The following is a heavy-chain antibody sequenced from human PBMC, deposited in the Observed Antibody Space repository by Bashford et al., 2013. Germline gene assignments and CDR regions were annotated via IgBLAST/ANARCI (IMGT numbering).Heavy chain of an antibody. CDR3: VSLLVVPD. CDR1: GYSFVSHG. J-gene: IGHJ4*02. V-gene: IGHV1-2*06. CDR2: IGPNRGDT. Sequence: VASVKVSCKASGYSFVSHGISWVRQAPGQGLEWMGRIGPNRGDTNYAQKFQGRVTMTRDTSMNTDYMELSRLTSDDTAVYYCVSLLVVPDWGQGTLVTVSS.